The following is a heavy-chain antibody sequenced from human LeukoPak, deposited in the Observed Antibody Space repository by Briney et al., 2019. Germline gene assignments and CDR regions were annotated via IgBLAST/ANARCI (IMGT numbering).Heavy chain of an antibody. J-gene: IGHJ4*02. Sequence: GESLKISCRGSGYSFTTYWIGWVRQMPGKGLEWMGHTYPGDSDNRYSPSFQGQSTMSADKSINTAYLQWSSREASDTAMYYCARRQGCSSTSCPPDSWGQGTLVTVSS. CDR3: ARRQGCSSTSCPPDS. D-gene: IGHD2-2*01. CDR2: TYPGDSDN. V-gene: IGHV5-51*01. CDR1: GYSFTTYW.